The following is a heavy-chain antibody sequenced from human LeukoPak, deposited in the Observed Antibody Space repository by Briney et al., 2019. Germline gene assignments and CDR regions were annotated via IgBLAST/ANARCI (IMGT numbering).Heavy chain of an antibody. J-gene: IGHJ5*02. V-gene: IGHV3-23*01. D-gene: IGHD3-3*01. Sequence: PGGSLRLSCAASGFTFSSYAMSWVRQAPGKGLEWVSTLSDSGGSTYYADSVKGRFTISRDNSKNTLYLQMNSLRAEDTAVYYCAKDVKIRFTNWFDPWGQGTLVTVSS. CDR2: LSDSGGST. CDR1: GFTFSSYA. CDR3: AKDVKIRFTNWFDP.